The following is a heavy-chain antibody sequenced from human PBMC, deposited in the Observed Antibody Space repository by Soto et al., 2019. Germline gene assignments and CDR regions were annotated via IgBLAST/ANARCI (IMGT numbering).Heavy chain of an antibody. CDR1: GFTFSSYG. J-gene: IGHJ6*02. CDR3: ANMYYYDSSGYYPLDYYYGMDV. D-gene: IGHD3-22*01. V-gene: IGHV3-30*18. CDR2: ISYDGSNK. Sequence: LRLSCAASGFTFSSYGMHWVRQAPGKGLEWVAVISYDGSNKYYADSVKGRFTTSRDNSKNTLYLQMNSLRAEDTAVYYCANMYYYDSSGYYPLDYYYGMDVWGQGTTVTVSS.